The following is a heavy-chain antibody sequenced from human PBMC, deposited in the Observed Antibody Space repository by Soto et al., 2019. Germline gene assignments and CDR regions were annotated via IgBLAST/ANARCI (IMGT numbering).Heavy chain of an antibody. V-gene: IGHV1-69*13. CDR3: AREIHCTNGVCNDY. D-gene: IGHD2-8*01. CDR2: IIPIFGTA. Sequence: GASVKVSCKASGGTFSSYAISWVRQAPGQGLEWMGGIIPIFGTANYAQKFQGRVTITADESTSTAYMELSSLRSEDTAVYYCAREIHCTNGVCNDYWGQGTLVTVSS. CDR1: GGTFSSYA. J-gene: IGHJ4*02.